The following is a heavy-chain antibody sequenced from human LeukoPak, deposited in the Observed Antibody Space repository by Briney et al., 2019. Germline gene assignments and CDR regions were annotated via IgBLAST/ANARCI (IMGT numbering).Heavy chain of an antibody. D-gene: IGHD3-22*01. Sequence: GGSLRLSCAASGFTFNTYNMNWVRQAPGKGLEWVSSISSSSSYIYYADSVKGRFTISRDNAKNSLYLQMNSLRAEDTAVYYCARDSRPRKYYYDSSGYGDFDYWGQGTLVTVSS. CDR1: GFTFNTYN. V-gene: IGHV3-21*01. J-gene: IGHJ4*02. CDR3: ARDSRPRKYYYDSSGYGDFDY. CDR2: ISSSSSYI.